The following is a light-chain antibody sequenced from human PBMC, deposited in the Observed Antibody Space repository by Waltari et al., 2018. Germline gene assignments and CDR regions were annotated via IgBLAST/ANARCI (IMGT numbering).Light chain of an antibody. V-gene: IGKV3-11*01. CDR3: QNHERLPAT. CDR2: AAY. J-gene: IGKJ1*01. Sequence: SCRASQSISKYLVGYQQRPGHAPRLLIYAAYTRATGVPDRFSGSGYGTDFTLTISRLEPEDFAVYYCQNHERLPATFGQGTKVEIK. CDR1: QSISKY.